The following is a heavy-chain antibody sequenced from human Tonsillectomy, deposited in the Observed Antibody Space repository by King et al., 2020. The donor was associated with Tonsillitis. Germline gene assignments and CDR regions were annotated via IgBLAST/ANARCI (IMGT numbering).Heavy chain of an antibody. CDR2: INHSGST. D-gene: IGHD6-25*01. J-gene: IGHJ5*02. Sequence: VQLQQWGAGLLKPPETLSLTCAVYGGSLSGYYWNWIRQPPGKGLEWIGEINHSGSTNYNPSPKSRVPMLVDTSKNQFSLRLSSVTAADTAVYYRGRGRWQQRLAESWLGGWFDPWGQGTLVTVSS. CDR3: GRGRWQQRLAESWLGGWFDP. CDR1: GGSLSGYY. V-gene: IGHV4-34*01.